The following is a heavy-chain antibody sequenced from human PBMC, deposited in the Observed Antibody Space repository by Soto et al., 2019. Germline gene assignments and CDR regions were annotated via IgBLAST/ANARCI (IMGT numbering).Heavy chain of an antibody. CDR3: ARIAGYSREQHPYYYYGMDV. D-gene: IGHD6-13*01. Sequence: GGSLRLSCAASGFTFSDYYMSWIRQAPGKGLEWVSYISSSGSTIYYADSVKGRFTISRDNAKNSLYLQMNSLRAEDTAVYYCARIAGYSREQHPYYYYGMDVWGQGTTVTVSS. V-gene: IGHV3-11*01. CDR1: GFTFSDYY. CDR2: ISSSGSTI. J-gene: IGHJ6*02.